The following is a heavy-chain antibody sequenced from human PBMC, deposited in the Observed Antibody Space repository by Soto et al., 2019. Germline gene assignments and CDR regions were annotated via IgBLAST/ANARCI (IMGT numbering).Heavy chain of an antibody. CDR3: ARGGSSDWQVAFDF. Sequence: SETLSLTCAVYGGSFSGYFWNWIRQTPGKVLEWIGTVNHNGRKNYNPSLKSRVTISLDMSKNQISLKLTSVTAADTAVYYCARGGSSDWQVAFDFWGQGTMVTVSS. D-gene: IGHD6-19*01. CDR1: GGSFSGYF. CDR2: VNHNGRK. J-gene: IGHJ3*01. V-gene: IGHV4-34*01.